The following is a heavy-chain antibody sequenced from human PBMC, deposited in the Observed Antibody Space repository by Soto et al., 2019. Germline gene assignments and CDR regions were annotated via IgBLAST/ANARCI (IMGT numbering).Heavy chain of an antibody. D-gene: IGHD6-19*01. CDR2: ISGSGGST. Sequence: EVQLLESGGGLVQPGGSLRLSCAASGFTFSSYAMSWVRQAPGKGLEWVSAISGSGGSTYYSESVKGRFTISRDNSKNTLYLQMNSLRAEDTAVYYCAKDRGPQWLVHLIHYWGQGTMDTVSS. V-gene: IGHV3-23*01. CDR3: AKDRGPQWLVHLIHY. CDR1: GFTFSSYA. J-gene: IGHJ4*02.